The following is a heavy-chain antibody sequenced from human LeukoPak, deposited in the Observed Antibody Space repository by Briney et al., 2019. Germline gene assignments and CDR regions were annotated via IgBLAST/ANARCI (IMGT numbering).Heavy chain of an antibody. CDR1: GFTFSTYV. D-gene: IGHD5-18*01. CDR2: ISSNGDNT. J-gene: IGHJ6*04. CDR3: YVDTERMDV. V-gene: IGHV3-64D*06. Sequence: GGSLRLSCSVSGFTFSTYVMHWVRQAPGKGLEYVSAISSNGDNTYYADSVKGRFTISRDNSKNTLYLQMSSLRAEDTAVYYCYVDTERMDVWGKGTTVTVSS.